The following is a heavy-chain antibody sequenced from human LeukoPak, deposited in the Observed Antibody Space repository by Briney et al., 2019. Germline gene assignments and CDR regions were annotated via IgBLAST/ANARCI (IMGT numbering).Heavy chain of an antibody. Sequence: GASVKVSCKASGYTFTDYYMHWVRQSPGQGLEWMGWINPNSGDTNYAQKFQGRVTMTRDTSISTAYMELSRLRSDDTAVYYCARDGSLDYWGQGTLVTVSS. CDR1: GYTFTDYY. CDR2: INPNSGDT. CDR3: ARDGSLDY. V-gene: IGHV1-2*02. J-gene: IGHJ4*02.